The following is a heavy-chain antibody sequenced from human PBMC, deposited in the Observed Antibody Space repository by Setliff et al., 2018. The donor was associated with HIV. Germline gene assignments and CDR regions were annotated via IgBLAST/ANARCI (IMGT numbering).Heavy chain of an antibody. J-gene: IGHJ4*02. Sequence: SETLSLTCTVSDASISTSNFLWGWIRQSPGKGLEWIGSSYYSSRTYYNPSLKNRVTISADTSKNHLSLKLTSLTAADTAVYFCARDRAVADDFDCWGQGTLVTVSS. D-gene: IGHD6-19*01. CDR1: DASISTSNFL. CDR2: SYYSSRT. CDR3: ARDRAVADDFDC. V-gene: IGHV4-39*02.